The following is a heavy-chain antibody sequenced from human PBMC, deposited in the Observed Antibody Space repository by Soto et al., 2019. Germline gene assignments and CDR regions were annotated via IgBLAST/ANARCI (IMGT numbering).Heavy chain of an antibody. J-gene: IGHJ5*02. CDR1: WYTFTNND. V-gene: IGHV1-8*01. Sequence: SVKVSCKASWYTFTNNDVSWVRQATGQGLEWMGWMSAGSGDTGDAQKFQGRVTMTRDISIATAYMELSSLRSDDTAIYYCATMATFGSLNWFDPWVQGTLVTVSS. CDR3: ATMATFGSLNWFDP. CDR2: MSAGSGDT. D-gene: IGHD3-10*01.